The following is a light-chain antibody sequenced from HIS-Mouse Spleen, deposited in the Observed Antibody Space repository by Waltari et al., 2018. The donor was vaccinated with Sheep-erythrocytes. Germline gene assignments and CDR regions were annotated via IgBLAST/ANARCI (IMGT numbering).Light chain of an antibody. CDR2: DVS. CDR1: SSDVGGYNY. V-gene: IGLV2-11*01. J-gene: IGLJ1*01. Sequence: QSALTQPRSVSGSPGRSVTISCTGTSSDVGGYNYVSWYQQHPGKAPKLMFYDVSKRPSGVPDRFSGSKSGNTASLTISGLQAEDEADYYCCSYAGSYNHVFATGTKVTVL. CDR3: CSYAGSYNHV.